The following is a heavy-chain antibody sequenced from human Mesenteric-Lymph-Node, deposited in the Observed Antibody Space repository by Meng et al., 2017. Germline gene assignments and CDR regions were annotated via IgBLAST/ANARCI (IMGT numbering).Heavy chain of an antibody. CDR2: IYYTGGT. Sequence: SETLSLTCTVSGDSISSHSYYWGWIRQPPGKGLEWIGAIYYTGGTDYNPSLKSRVTISKDTSKNQFSLQLRSVTAADTAVYYCARTFYTGNYGRGYFDNWGRGTLVTVSS. V-gene: IGHV4-39*07. D-gene: IGHD2/OR15-2a*01. CDR3: ARTFYTGNYGRGYFDN. CDR1: GDSISSHSYY. J-gene: IGHJ4*01.